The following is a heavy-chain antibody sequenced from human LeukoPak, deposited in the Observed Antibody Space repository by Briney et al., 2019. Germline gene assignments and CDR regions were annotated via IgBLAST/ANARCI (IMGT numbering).Heavy chain of an antibody. CDR3: ARDSGREQQLVFSLDWYFDL. J-gene: IGHJ2*01. CDR1: GYTLTELS. CDR2: FDPEDGET. Sequence: ASVKVSCKVSGYTLTELSMHWVRQAPGKGLEWMGGFDPEDGETIYAQKFQGRVTMTEDTSTDTAYMELSSLRSEDTAVYYCARDSGREQQLVFSLDWYFDLWGRGALVTVSS. V-gene: IGHV1-24*01. D-gene: IGHD6-13*01.